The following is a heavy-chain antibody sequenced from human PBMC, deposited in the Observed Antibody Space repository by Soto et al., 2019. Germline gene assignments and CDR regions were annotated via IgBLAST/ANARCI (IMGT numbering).Heavy chain of an antibody. D-gene: IGHD6-19*01. CDR3: ARKSSGWIGKQNNWFDP. CDR2: IYYSGST. J-gene: IGHJ5*02. V-gene: IGHV4-59*01. Sequence: SETLSLTCTVSGGSISSYYWSWIRQPPGKGLEWIGYIYYSGSTNYNPSLKSRVTISVDTSKNQFSLKLSSVTAADTAVYYCARKSSGWIGKQNNWFDPWGQGTLVTVSS. CDR1: GGSISSYY.